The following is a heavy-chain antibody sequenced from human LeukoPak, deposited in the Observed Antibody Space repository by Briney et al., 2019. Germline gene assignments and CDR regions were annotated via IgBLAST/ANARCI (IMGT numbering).Heavy chain of an antibody. D-gene: IGHD2-8*01. V-gene: IGHV1-18*01. J-gene: IGHJ3*02. CDR3: ARVAYCTNGVCSIVGATGAFDI. CDR1: GYTFTNYG. CDR2: ISAYNGNT. Sequence: ASVKVSCKASGYTFTNYGISWVRQAPGQGLEWMGWISAYNGNTNYAQKLQGRVTMTTDTSTSTAYMELRSLRSDDTAVYYCARVAYCTNGVCSIVGATGAFDIWGQGTMVTVSS.